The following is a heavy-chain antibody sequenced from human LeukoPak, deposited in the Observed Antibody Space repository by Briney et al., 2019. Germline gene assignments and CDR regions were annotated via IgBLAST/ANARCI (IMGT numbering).Heavy chain of an antibody. Sequence: PGGSLRLSCAASGFSFSSYWMHWVRQAPGKGLVWVARISPDGSSALSADSVRGRFTISRDNADNTLYLQLNSLRAEDTAVYYCARVSFCPRCHFDYWGQGTLVTVFS. CDR1: GFSFSSYW. D-gene: IGHD2/OR15-2a*01. V-gene: IGHV3-74*03. J-gene: IGHJ4*02. CDR3: ARVSFCPRCHFDY. CDR2: ISPDGSSA.